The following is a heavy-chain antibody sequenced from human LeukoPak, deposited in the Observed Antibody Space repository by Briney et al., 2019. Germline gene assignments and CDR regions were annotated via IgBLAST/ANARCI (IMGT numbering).Heavy chain of an antibody. CDR1: GFTFSSYA. CDR2: ISGSGGST. J-gene: IGHJ6*03. CDR3: AKVGWYYYDSSGYRVMDV. Sequence: AGGSLRLSCAASGFTFSSYAMSWVRQAPGKGLEWVSAISGSGGSTYYADSVKGRFTISRDNSKSTLYLQMNSLRAEDTAVYYCAKVGWYYYDSSGYRVMDVWGKGTTVTVSS. V-gene: IGHV3-23*01. D-gene: IGHD3-22*01.